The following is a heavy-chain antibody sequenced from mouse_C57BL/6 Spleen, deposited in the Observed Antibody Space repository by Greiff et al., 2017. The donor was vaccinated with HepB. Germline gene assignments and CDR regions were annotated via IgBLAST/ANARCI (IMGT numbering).Heavy chain of an antibody. CDR2: ILPGSGST. CDR3: ARCDYYYGSSYYFDY. V-gene: IGHV1-9*01. D-gene: IGHD1-1*01. CDR1: GYTFTGYW. Sequence: VHLVESGAELMKPGASVKLSCKATGYTFTGYWIEWVKQRPGHGLEWIGEILPGSGSTNYNEKFKGKATFTADTSSNTAYMQLSSLTTEDSAIYYCARCDYYYGSSYYFDYWGQGTTLTVSS. J-gene: IGHJ2*01.